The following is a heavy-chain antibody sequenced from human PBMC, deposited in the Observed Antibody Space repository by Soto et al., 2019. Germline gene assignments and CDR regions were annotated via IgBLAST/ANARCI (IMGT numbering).Heavy chain of an antibody. CDR1: GFTFGDYA. CDR2: ISWNSGSI. J-gene: IGHJ6*03. D-gene: IGHD6-13*01. Sequence: EVQLVESGGGLVQPGRSLRLSCAASGFTFGDYAMHWVRQAPGKGLEWVSGISWNSGSIGYADSVKGRFTISRDNAKNSLYLQMNSLRAEDTALYYCAKDTIGAAAGPYYYYYYMDVWGKGTTVTVSS. V-gene: IGHV3-9*01. CDR3: AKDTIGAAAGPYYYYYYMDV.